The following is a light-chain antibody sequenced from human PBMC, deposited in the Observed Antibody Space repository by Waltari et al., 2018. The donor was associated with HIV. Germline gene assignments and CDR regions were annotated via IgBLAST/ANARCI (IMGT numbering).Light chain of an antibody. J-gene: IGKJ3*01. CDR1: PTLFYSPDNHNH. Sequence: DIVLTQSPDSLTVSLGEGASISCMSSPTLFYSPDNHNHLAWYQQKAGQSPRLLVSRASVRQPGVADRFTGSGSGTNFTLTINSVQAEDVALYFCQQSYATPLTFGPGTRV. V-gene: IGKV4-1*01. CDR2: RAS. CDR3: QQSYATPLT.